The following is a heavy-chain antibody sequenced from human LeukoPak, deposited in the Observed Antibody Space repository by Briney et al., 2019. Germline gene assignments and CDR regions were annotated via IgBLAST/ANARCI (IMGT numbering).Heavy chain of an antibody. CDR1: GFIVSNIY. J-gene: IGHJ4*02. D-gene: IGHD4-17*01. CDR2: IYHGEST. Sequence: GGSLRLSCVASGFIVSNIYMSWVRQAPGKGLEWISVIYHGESTYYVDSVKGRFTISRDDSKSIAYLQMNSLKGEDTAVYYCTRSATVTDFDYWGQGTLVTVSS. V-gene: IGHV3-53*05. CDR3: TRSATVTDFDY.